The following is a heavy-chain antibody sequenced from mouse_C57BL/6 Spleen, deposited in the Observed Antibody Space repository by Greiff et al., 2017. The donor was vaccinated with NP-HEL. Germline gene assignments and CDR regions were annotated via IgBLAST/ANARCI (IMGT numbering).Heavy chain of an antibody. Sequence: EVQGVESGGGLVKPGGSLKLSCAASGFTFSDYGMHWVRQAPEKGLEWVAYISSGSSTIYYADTVKGRFTISRDNAKNTLFLQMTSLRSEDTAMYYCARKITTVVAKESYAMDYWGQGTSVTVSS. D-gene: IGHD1-1*01. V-gene: IGHV5-17*01. CDR2: ISSGSSTI. CDR3: ARKITTVVAKESYAMDY. CDR1: GFTFSDYG. J-gene: IGHJ4*01.